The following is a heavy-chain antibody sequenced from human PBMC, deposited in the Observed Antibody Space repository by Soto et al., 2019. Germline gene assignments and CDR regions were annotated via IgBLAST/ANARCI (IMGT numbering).Heavy chain of an antibody. J-gene: IGHJ4*02. CDR2: INAGNGNT. V-gene: IGHV1-3*01. D-gene: IGHD3-22*01. CDR3: ARPNPDDSSGYWNIDY. CDR1: GYTFTSYA. Sequence: ASVKVSCKASGYTFTSYAMHWVRQAPGQSLEWMGWINAGNGNTKYSQKFQGRVTITRDTSASTAYMELSSLRSEDTAVYYCARPNPDDSSGYWNIDYWGQGTMVTVSS.